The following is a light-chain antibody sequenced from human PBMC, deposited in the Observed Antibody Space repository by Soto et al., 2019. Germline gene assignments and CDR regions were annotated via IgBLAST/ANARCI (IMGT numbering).Light chain of an antibody. CDR3: QQYDTFPRT. CDR1: QGVNKY. Sequence: DIQMTQSPSSLSASVGDRVTITCRASQGVNKYVAWFQQKPGRAPKPLIYATNSLQSGVPSHFGASGSGAAYIFTISTLQPEDFATYYCQQYDTFPRTFGQGTKVEIK. V-gene: IGKV1-16*02. J-gene: IGKJ1*01. CDR2: ATN.